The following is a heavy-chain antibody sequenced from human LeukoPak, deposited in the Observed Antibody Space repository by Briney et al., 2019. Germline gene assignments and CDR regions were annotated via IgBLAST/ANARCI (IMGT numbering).Heavy chain of an antibody. CDR2: INPNSGGT. CDR1: GYTFTSYG. J-gene: IGHJ4*02. Sequence: ASVKVSCKASGYTFTSYGISWVRQTPGQGLEWMGWINPNSGGTNYAQKFQGRVTMTRDTSISTAYMELSRLRSDDTAVYYCAANIAVAGTGFDYWGQGTLVTVSS. CDR3: AANIAVAGTGFDY. D-gene: IGHD6-19*01. V-gene: IGHV1-2*02.